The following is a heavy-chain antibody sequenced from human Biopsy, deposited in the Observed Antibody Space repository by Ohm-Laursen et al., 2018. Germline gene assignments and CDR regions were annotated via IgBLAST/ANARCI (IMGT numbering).Heavy chain of an antibody. CDR3: AGIVLGPTNDAFDI. Sequence: TLSLTCTVSGGSISGSSWSWIRQAPGKGLEWIGYISYSRDTNYNPSLKSRITISVDTSKNHFSLNLNSVTAADTAVYYCAGIVLGPTNDAFDIWGQGTMVTVSS. J-gene: IGHJ3*02. CDR1: GGSISGSS. D-gene: IGHD1-26*01. CDR2: ISYSRDT. V-gene: IGHV4-59*12.